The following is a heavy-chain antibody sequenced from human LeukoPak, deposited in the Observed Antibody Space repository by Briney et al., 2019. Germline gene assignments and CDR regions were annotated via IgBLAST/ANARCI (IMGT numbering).Heavy chain of an antibody. Sequence: GGSLSLSCVASGFTLSDYNMHWVRQAPGKGLEWISYISGSSSTIYYADSVRGRFPISRDNARNSLYLQMNSLRAEDTAVYYCARGLHITLSGWYFDLWGRGTLVTVSS. CDR1: GFTLSDYN. J-gene: IGHJ2*01. CDR2: ISGSSSTI. V-gene: IGHV3-48*01. CDR3: ARGLHITLSGWYFDL. D-gene: IGHD2-21*01.